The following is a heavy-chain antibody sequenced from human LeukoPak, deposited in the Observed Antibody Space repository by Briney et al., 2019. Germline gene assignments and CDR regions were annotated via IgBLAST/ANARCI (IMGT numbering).Heavy chain of an antibody. V-gene: IGHV4-30-4*01. D-gene: IGHD5-18*01. CDR1: GGSISSGDYY. CDR2: IYYSGST. Sequence: SETLSLTCTVSGGSISSGDYYWSWIRQPPGKGLEWIGYIYYSGSTYYNPSLKSRVTISVDTSKNQFSLKLSSVTAADTAVYYCARLPTNGDVDTAMDFDYWGQGTLVTVSS. CDR3: ARLPTNGDVDTAMDFDY. J-gene: IGHJ4*02.